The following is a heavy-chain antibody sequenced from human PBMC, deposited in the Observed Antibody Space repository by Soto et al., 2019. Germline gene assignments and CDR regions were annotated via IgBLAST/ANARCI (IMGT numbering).Heavy chain of an antibody. D-gene: IGHD4-17*01. CDR1: GVSVSSGSFY. V-gene: IGHV4-61*01. J-gene: IGHJ4*02. CDR3: ARGATVTQYDY. Sequence: QVQLQESGPGLVKPSETLSLTCTVSGVSVSSGSFYWAWLRQPPGKGLEWIGFISYSGTTNYNPSLKSRVTISVDTSRSQIFLMVSSLTAADTALYYCARGATVTQYDYWGQGTLVTVSS. CDR2: ISYSGTT.